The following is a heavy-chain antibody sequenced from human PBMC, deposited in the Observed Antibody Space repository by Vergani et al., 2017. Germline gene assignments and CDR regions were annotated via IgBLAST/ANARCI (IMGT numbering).Heavy chain of an antibody. CDR3: AKNNRYSGYQAYFDY. J-gene: IGHJ4*02. CDR2: ISGSGGST. Sequence: EVHLLESGGGLVQPGGSLRLSCAASGFTFSNYAMSWVRQAPGKGLEWVSGISGSGGSTYYADSVKGRFTISRDNSKNTLYLQMNSLRAEDTAIYYCAKNNRYSGYQAYFDYWGQGTLVTVSS. V-gene: IGHV3-23*01. D-gene: IGHD5-12*01. CDR1: GFTFSNYA.